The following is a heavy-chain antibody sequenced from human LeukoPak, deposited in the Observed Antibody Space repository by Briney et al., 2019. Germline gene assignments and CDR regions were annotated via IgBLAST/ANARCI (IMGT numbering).Heavy chain of an antibody. CDR1: GFTFSDYY. Sequence: GGSLRLSCAASGFTFSDYYMSWIRQAPGKGLEWVSYISSSGSTIYYADSVKGRFTISRDNAKNSLYLQMNSLRAEDTAVNYCARVNGNSGYDIGYFDYWGQGTLVTVSS. D-gene: IGHD5-12*01. J-gene: IGHJ4*02. CDR3: ARVNGNSGYDIGYFDY. V-gene: IGHV3-11*01. CDR2: ISSSGSTI.